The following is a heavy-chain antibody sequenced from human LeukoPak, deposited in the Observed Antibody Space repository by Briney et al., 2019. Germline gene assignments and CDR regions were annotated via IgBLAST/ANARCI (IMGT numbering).Heavy chain of an antibody. V-gene: IGHV3-49*04. CDR2: IRSKAYGGTT. J-gene: IGHJ4*02. Sequence: GGSLRLSCTASGFTFGDYAMSWVRQAPGKGREWVGFIRSKAYGGTTEYAASVKGRFTISRDDSKSIAYLQMNSLKTEDTAVYYCTRVARFAFDYWGQGTLVTVSS. D-gene: IGHD5-12*01. CDR1: GFTFGDYA. CDR3: TRVARFAFDY.